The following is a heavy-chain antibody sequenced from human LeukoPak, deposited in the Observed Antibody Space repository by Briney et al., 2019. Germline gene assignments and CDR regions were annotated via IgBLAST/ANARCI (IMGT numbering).Heavy chain of an antibody. V-gene: IGHV1-18*01. CDR3: ARLMGYSDYPFDY. Sequence: ASVKVSCKVSGYTFTTYGISWVRQAPGQGLEWMGWISPDNGNIIYAQKVQGRVTMTTDTSTSTAYMELGGLRSDDTALYYCARLMGYSDYPFDYWGQGTLVTVSS. D-gene: IGHD4-11*01. CDR1: GYTFTTYG. J-gene: IGHJ4*02. CDR2: ISPDNGNI.